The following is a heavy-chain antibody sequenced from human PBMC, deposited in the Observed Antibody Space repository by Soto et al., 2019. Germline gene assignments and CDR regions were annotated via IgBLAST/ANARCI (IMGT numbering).Heavy chain of an antibody. Sequence: GASVKVSCKASGYTFTGYYMHWVRQAPGQGLEWMGWINPNSGGTNYAQKFQGWVTMTRDTSISAAYMELSRLGSDDTAVYYCAKGSKAGDLDYWGQGTLVTVSS. J-gene: IGHJ4*02. CDR2: INPNSGGT. V-gene: IGHV1-2*04. CDR3: AKGSKAGDLDY. D-gene: IGHD2-21*02. CDR1: GYTFTGYY.